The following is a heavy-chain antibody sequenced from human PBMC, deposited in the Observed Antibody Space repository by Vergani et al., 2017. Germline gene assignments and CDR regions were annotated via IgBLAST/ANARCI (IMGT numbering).Heavy chain of an antibody. CDR2: INAGNGNT. Sequence: QVQLVQSGAEVKKPGASVKVSCKASGYTFTSYAMHWVRQAPGQRLEWMGWINAGNGNTKYSQKFQGRVTITRDTSASTAYMELSSLRSEDTAVYYCARLLGEKPSGDYWGQGTLVTVSS. V-gene: IGHV1-3*01. J-gene: IGHJ4*02. CDR1: GYTFTSYA. D-gene: IGHD2-15*01. CDR3: ARLLGEKPSGDY.